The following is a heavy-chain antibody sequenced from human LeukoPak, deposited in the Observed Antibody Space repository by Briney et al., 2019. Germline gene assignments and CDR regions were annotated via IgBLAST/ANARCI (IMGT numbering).Heavy chain of an antibody. D-gene: IGHD2-2*01. V-gene: IGHV4-34*01. CDR1: GGSFSGYY. CDR2: INHSGST. Sequence: SETLSLTCAVYGGSFSGYYWSWIRQPPGKGLAWIGEINHSGSTNYNPSLKSRVTISVDTSKNQFSLKLSSVTAADTAVYYCARGGGSSTSCYFCYYYGMDVWGEGTTVTVSS. CDR3: ARGGGSSTSCYFCYYYGMDV. J-gene: IGHJ6*04.